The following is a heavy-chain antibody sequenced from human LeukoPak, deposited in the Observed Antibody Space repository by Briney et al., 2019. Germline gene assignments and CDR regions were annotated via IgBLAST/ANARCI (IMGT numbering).Heavy chain of an antibody. CDR1: GGSFSGYY. CDR3: ARARIAARPEGFDY. J-gene: IGHJ4*02. D-gene: IGHD6-6*01. V-gene: IGHV4-34*01. CDR2: INHSGST. Sequence: PSETLSLTCAVYGGSFSGYYWSWIRQPPGKGLEWIGEINHSGSTNYNPSLKSRVTISVDTSKNQFSLKLNSVTAVDTAVYYCARARIAARPEGFDYWGQGTLVTVSS.